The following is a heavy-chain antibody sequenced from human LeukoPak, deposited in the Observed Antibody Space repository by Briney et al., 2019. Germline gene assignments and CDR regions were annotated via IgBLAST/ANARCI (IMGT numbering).Heavy chain of an antibody. D-gene: IGHD1-7*01. V-gene: IGHV1-18*01. J-gene: IGHJ3*02. CDR2: ISAYNGNT. CDR1: GYTFTSYG. Sequence: AASVKVSCKASGYTFTSYGISWVRQAPGQGLEWMGWISAYNGNTNYAQKLQGRVTMTTDTSTSTAYMELRSLRSDDTAVYYCARGRGNWNYDAFDIWGQGTMVTVSS. CDR3: ARGRGNWNYDAFDI.